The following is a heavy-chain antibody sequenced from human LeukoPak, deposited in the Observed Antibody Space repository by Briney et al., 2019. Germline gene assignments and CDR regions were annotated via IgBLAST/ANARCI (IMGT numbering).Heavy chain of an antibody. Sequence: PSETLSLTCAVSGGSISSSNWWSWVRQPPGKGLDWIGRIYHSGSTNYNPSLKSRVTISVDKSKNQFSLKLSSVTAADTAVYYCARDAYDSSGYSFDYWGQGTLVTVSS. CDR3: ARDAYDSSGYSFDY. CDR2: IYHSGST. CDR1: GGSISSSNW. D-gene: IGHD3-22*01. J-gene: IGHJ4*02. V-gene: IGHV4-4*02.